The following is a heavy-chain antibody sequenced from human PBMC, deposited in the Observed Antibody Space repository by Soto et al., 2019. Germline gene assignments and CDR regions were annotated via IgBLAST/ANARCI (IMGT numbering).Heavy chain of an antibody. V-gene: IGHV4-34*01. D-gene: IGHD6-6*01. Sequence: SETLSLTCAVYGGSFSGYYWSWIRQPPGKGLEWIGEINHSGSTNYNPSLKSRVTISVDTSKNQFSLKLSSVTAADTAVYYCARALSGGQLGYYYYGMDVWGQGTTVTVSS. CDR2: INHSGST. J-gene: IGHJ6*02. CDR3: ARALSGGQLGYYYYGMDV. CDR1: GGSFSGYY.